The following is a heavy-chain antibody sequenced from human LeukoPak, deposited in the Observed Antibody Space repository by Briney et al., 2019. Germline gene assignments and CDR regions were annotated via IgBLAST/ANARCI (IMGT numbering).Heavy chain of an antibody. Sequence: ASVKVSCEASGYTFTAWYIHWVRQAPGQGLEWMGWIDPNSGGTGYAQRFQGRVTLTRDTSIRTAYMDLSSLRSDDTAVYYCARGIYSGIYGRLDPWGQGTLVTVSS. V-gene: IGHV1-2*02. CDR3: ARGIYSGIYGRLDP. CDR1: GYTFTAWY. CDR2: IDPNSGGT. J-gene: IGHJ5*02. D-gene: IGHD3-10*01.